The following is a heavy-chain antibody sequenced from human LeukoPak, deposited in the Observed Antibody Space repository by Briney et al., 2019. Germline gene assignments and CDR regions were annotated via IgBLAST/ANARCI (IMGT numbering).Heavy chain of an antibody. J-gene: IGHJ6*03. CDR3: ARDKGGSSSYWDYYMDV. D-gene: IGHD6-13*01. V-gene: IGHV1-18*01. Sequence: ASVKVSCKASGYTFTSYGISWVRQAPGQGLEWMGWISAYNGNTNYAQKLQGRVTMTTDTSTSTAYMELRSLRSDDTAVYYCARDKGGSSSYWDYYMDVWGKGTTVTVSS. CDR2: ISAYNGNT. CDR1: GYTFTSYG.